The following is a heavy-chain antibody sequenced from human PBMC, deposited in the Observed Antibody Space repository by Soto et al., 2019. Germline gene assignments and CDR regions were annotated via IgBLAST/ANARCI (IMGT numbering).Heavy chain of an antibody. V-gene: IGHV3-48*01. CDR2: ISSSSSTI. J-gene: IGHJ6*03. CDR3: ARGGSRRSYYYYMDV. Sequence: GGSLRLSCAASGFTFSSYSMNWVRQAPGKGLEWVSYISSSSSTIYYADSVKGRFTISRDNAKNSLYLQMNSLRAEDTAVYYCARGGSRRSYYYYMDVWGKGTTVTVSS. CDR1: GFTFSSYS.